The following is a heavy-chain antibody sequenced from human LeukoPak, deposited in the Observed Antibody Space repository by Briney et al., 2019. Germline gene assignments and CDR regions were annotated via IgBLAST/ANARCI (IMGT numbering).Heavy chain of an antibody. CDR3: GRLGYCSSSSCYGGHGMDV. J-gene: IGHJ6*02. Sequence: GGSLRLSCAASGFSFSSYGMHWVRQAPGKGLEWVAVIWYDGSNKYHADSVKGRFTISRDNSKNTLYLQMNSLRAEDTAVYYCGRLGYCSSSSCYGGHGMDVWGQGTTVSVSS. CDR2: IWYDGSNK. CDR1: GFSFSSYG. D-gene: IGHD2-2*01. V-gene: IGHV3-33*01.